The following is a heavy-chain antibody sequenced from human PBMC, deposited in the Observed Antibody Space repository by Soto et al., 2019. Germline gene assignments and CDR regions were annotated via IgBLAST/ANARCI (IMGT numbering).Heavy chain of an antibody. Sequence: WLSLRLSCAASRFTFSSYGIHSVRHATKKRLQQVSVIWYDGSNKYYADSVKGRFTISRDNSKNTLYLQMNSLRAEDTAVYYCARDGTRVDTAMGDYYYYYGMDVWGQGTTVTVSS. J-gene: IGHJ6*02. D-gene: IGHD5-18*01. CDR2: IWYDGSNK. CDR3: ARDGTRVDTAMGDYYYYYGMDV. V-gene: IGHV3-33*01. CDR1: RFTFSSYG.